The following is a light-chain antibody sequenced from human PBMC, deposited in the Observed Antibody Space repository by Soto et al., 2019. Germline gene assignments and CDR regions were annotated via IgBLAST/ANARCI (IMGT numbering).Light chain of an antibody. CDR3: HQYGSSPT. CDR2: GAS. J-gene: IGKJ2*01. Sequence: EVLLTQSPGTLSLSPGERATLSCRASQSVSSTYLAWYQQRPGQAPRLLIYGASSRATGIPDRFSGSGSGTDCTLTISRLEPEDFAVYYCHQYGSSPTFGQGTKLEIK. CDR1: QSVSSTY. V-gene: IGKV3-20*01.